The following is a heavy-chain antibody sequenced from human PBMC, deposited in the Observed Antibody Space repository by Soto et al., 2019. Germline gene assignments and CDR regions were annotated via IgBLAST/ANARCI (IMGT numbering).Heavy chain of an antibody. CDR1: GGSISSYY. CDR3: AREYSSAPDY. J-gene: IGHJ4*02. D-gene: IGHD6-25*01. V-gene: IGHV4-4*08. CDR2: IYYSGST. Sequence: SETLSLTCTVSGGSISSYYWSWIRQPPGKGLEWIGYIYYSGSTYYNPSLRSRVTISVDTSKNQFSLRVSSVTAADTAVYYCAREYSSAPDYWGQGTLVTVSS.